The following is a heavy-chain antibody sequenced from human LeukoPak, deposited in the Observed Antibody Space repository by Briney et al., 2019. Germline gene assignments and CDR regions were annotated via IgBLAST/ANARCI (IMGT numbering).Heavy chain of an antibody. CDR1: GFTFSSYA. Sequence: GGSLRLSCAASGFTFSSYAMSWVRQAPGRGLEWVSVIYSGGSTYYADSVKGRFTISRDNSKNTLYLQMNSLRAEDTAVYYCARDRKYSSSWYSFAFDIWGQGTMVTVSS. V-gene: IGHV3-53*01. CDR2: IYSGGST. CDR3: ARDRKYSSSWYSFAFDI. J-gene: IGHJ3*02. D-gene: IGHD6-13*01.